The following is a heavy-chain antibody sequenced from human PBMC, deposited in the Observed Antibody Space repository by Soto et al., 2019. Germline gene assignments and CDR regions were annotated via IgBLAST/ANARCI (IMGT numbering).Heavy chain of an antibody. CDR1: GFTFTNYA. Sequence: QVQLVESGGGVVQPGRSLRLSCAASGFTFTNYAMYWVRQAPGKGLVWMGYVSYDGAHKFYADSVKGRFTISRDNSKNPLFLQMNSLRAEDTAVYYCAREGEYCSGGSCTYFAYWGQGTLVTVSS. J-gene: IGHJ4*02. CDR3: AREGEYCSGGSCTYFAY. D-gene: IGHD2-15*01. CDR2: VSYDGAHK. V-gene: IGHV3-30-3*01.